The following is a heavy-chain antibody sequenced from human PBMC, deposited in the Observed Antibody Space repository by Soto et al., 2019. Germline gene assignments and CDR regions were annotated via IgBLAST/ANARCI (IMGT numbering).Heavy chain of an antibody. V-gene: IGHV4-30-4*01. J-gene: IGHJ4*02. Sequence: ALSLTCTVACGSMSSGDYYWSWIRQPPGNGLEWIGYIYYSGSTYYNPSLKSRVTISVDTSKNQFSLKLSSVTAADTAVYYSASTIVVVTAIYFDYWGQGTLVTVS. D-gene: IGHD2-21*02. CDR3: ASTIVVVTAIYFDY. CDR1: CGSMSSGDYY. CDR2: IYYSGST.